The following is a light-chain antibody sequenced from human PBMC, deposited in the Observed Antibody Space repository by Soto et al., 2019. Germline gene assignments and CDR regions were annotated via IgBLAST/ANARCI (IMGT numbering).Light chain of an antibody. V-gene: IGLV2-14*01. J-gene: IGLJ3*02. CDR2: EVS. CDR3: TSYSRYRVLV. CDR1: SSDIGGYKY. Sequence: QSALAQPASVSGSLGQSITISCTGTSSDIGGYKYVSWYQQHPGKAPKLIFFEVSNRPSGVSDRFSGSNSGNTASLTISGLQAEDEADYYCTSYSRYRVLVFGGGTKVTVL.